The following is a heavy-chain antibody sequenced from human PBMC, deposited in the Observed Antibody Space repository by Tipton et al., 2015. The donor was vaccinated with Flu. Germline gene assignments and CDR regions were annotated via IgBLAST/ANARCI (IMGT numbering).Heavy chain of an antibody. J-gene: IGHJ6*03. CDR3: ARGSGYSTTWKYFYYYYLDV. CDR2: INHSGST. V-gene: IGHV4-34*01. CDR1: GGSFSGYY. Sequence: GLVKPSETLTLTCAVYGGSFSGYYWSWIRQPPGKGLEWIGEINHSGSTNYNVSLKSRVTMSVDTSKNQFSLNLSSVTAADTAVYYCARGSGYSTTWKYFYYYYLDVWGEGTTVIVSS. D-gene: IGHD6-13*01.